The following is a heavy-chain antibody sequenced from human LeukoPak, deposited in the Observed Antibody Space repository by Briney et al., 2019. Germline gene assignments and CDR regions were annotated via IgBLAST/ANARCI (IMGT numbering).Heavy chain of an antibody. Sequence: GRSLRLSCAASGFSFSSHGMHWVRQAPGKGLEWLAVISDASDKFYGDSVKGRLTISRDNTKNTLYLQMNSMIPEDTAVYYCAKDARIGGYYMDVWGQGTTVTVSS. J-gene: IGHJ6*02. CDR3: AKDARIGGYYMDV. V-gene: IGHV3-30*18. CDR1: GFSFSSHG. CDR2: ISDASDK. D-gene: IGHD3-22*01.